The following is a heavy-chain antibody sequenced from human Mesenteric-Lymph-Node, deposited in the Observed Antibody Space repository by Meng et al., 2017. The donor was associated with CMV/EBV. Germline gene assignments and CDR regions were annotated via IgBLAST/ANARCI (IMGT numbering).Heavy chain of an antibody. V-gene: IGHV3-74*01. CDR2: ISSDGSFT. CDR3: TRDPYCSGATCYGPLYGMDV. D-gene: IGHD2-15*01. Sequence: GGSLRLSCAASGFTFSRYWMHWVRQVPGKGLVWVSRISSDGSFTSYADSVKGRLTVSRDNAKNTLYLQMNSLRAEDTAVYYCTRDPYCSGATCYGPLYGMDVWGQGTTVTVSS. J-gene: IGHJ6*02. CDR1: GFTFSRYW.